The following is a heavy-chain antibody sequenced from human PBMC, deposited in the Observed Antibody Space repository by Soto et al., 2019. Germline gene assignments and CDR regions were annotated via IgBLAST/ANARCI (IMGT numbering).Heavy chain of an antibody. Sequence: ASVKVSCKVSGYTLTELSMHWVRQTPGKGLEWMGGFHPEDGETIYAQKFQGRVTMTEDTSTDTAYMELSSLRSEDTAVYYCATRPNYYGSGIYYFVYWGQGTLVPVFS. CDR3: ATRPNYYGSGIYYFVY. V-gene: IGHV1-24*01. J-gene: IGHJ4*02. D-gene: IGHD3-10*01. CDR1: GYTLTELS. CDR2: FHPEDGET.